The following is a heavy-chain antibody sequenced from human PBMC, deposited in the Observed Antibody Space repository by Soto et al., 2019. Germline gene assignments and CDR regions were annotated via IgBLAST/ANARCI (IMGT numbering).Heavy chain of an antibody. Sequence: SETLSLTCAVSSGSIRSGDYYWTWIRQPPGKGLEWIGYVDHSGSAYYNPSLKSRATISLDTSNSGFSLKLNSVTAADTAVYFCAGELGTFYFEHWGQGRLVTVSS. J-gene: IGHJ4*02. D-gene: IGHD7-27*01. CDR1: SGSIRSGDYY. V-gene: IGHV4-30-4*01. CDR2: VDHSGSA. CDR3: AGELGTFYFEH.